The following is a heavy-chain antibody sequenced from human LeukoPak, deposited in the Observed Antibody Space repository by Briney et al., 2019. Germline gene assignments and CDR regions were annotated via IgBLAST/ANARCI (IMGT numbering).Heavy chain of an antibody. CDR1: GGSFSGYY. Sequence: PSETLSLTCAVYGGSFSGYYWSWIRQPPGKGLEWIGEINHSGSTNYNPSLKSRVTLSVDTSKNQFSLKLSSVTAADTAVYYCARFWMVRGISDAFDIWGQGTMVTVSS. CDR3: ARFWMVRGISDAFDI. D-gene: IGHD3-10*01. J-gene: IGHJ3*02. CDR2: INHSGST. V-gene: IGHV4-34*01.